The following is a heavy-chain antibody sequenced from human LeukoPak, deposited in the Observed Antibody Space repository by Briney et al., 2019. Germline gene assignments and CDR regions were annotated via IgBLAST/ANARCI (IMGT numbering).Heavy chain of an antibody. CDR3: AAEFGVGA. CDR1: GGSISDYY. D-gene: IGHD1-26*01. CDR2: IYYSGRT. V-gene: IGHV4-59*01. J-gene: IGHJ4*02. Sequence: SETLSLTCTVSGGSISDYYWSWIRQPPGKGLEWIGYIYYSGRTNYNPSLKSRVTMSVDTSKNQFSLKLSSVTAADTAVYYCAAEFGVGAWGQGTLVTVSS.